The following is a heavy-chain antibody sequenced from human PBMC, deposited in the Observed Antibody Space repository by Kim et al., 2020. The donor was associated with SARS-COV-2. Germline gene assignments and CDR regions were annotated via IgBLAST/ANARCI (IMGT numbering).Heavy chain of an antibody. J-gene: IGHJ3*02. V-gene: IGHV3-73*01. CDR1: GFTFSGSA. CDR2: IRSKANSYAT. CDR3: TRRLTPSYDSSGYCDAFDI. Sequence: GGSLRLSCAASGFTFSGSAMHWVRQASGKGLEWVGRIRSKANSYATAYAASVKGRFTISRDDSKNTAYLQMNSPKTEDTAVYYCTRRLTPSYDSSGYCDAFDIWGQGTMVTVSS. D-gene: IGHD3-22*01.